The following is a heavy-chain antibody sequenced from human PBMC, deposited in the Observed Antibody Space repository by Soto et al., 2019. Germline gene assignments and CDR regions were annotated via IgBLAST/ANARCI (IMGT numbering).Heavy chain of an antibody. CDR1: GGTFNKFA. V-gene: IGHV1-69*01. D-gene: IGHD1-26*01. J-gene: IGHJ6*02. CDR3: ATREWELLEAPGMDYLYYAMDV. Sequence: QVQLVQSGAEVKKPGSSVKVSCKPSGGTFNKFAISWVRQAPGQGLEWMGGIIPLFGTTNYAPKFQGRVTITADESTSTAYMELSGLRFEYSAVYYCATREWELLEAPGMDYLYYAMDVWGQGTTVTVSS. CDR2: IIPLFGTT.